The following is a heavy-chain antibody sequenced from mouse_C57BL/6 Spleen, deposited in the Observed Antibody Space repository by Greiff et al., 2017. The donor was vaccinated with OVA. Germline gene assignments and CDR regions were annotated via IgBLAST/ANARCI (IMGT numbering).Heavy chain of an antibody. CDR1: GFSLSTSGMG. D-gene: IGHD2-5*01. CDR2: IYWDDDK. Sequence: VTLQVCGPGILQSSQTLSLTCSFSGFSLSTSGMGVSWIRQPSGKGLEWLAHIYWDDDKRYNPSLKSRLTISKDTSRNQVCLQTTDVDTADTAAYDSARRNYSNYWYFDVWGTGTTVTVSS. CDR3: ARRNYSNYWYFDV. V-gene: IGHV8-12*01. J-gene: IGHJ1*03.